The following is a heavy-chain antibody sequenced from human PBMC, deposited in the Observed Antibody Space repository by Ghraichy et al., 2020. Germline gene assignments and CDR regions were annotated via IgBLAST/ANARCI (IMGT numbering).Heavy chain of an antibody. V-gene: IGHV3-66*01. CDR2: IYSGFTT. Sequence: SCAASGFTVSSNYMSWVRQAPGKGLEWVSIIYSGFTTYYSDSVKGRFTISRDNSKNTLSLQMNSLRAEDTAVYYFARGTTVTRGGDFWGQGTLVTVSS. J-gene: IGHJ4*02. D-gene: IGHD4-17*01. CDR3: ARGTTVTRGGDF. CDR1: GFTVSSNY.